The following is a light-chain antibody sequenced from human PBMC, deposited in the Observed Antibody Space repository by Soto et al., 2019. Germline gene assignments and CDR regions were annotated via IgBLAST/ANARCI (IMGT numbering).Light chain of an antibody. Sequence: ALTQPASVSGSPGQSITISCTGTSSDVGGYNYVSWYQQHPGKAPKLIIYEVTHRPSGVSSRFYGSRSGNTASLTISGLQAEDEADYYCKSRTTRNTLVFGGGTKVTVL. CDR2: EVT. J-gene: IGLJ3*02. CDR3: KSRTTRNTLV. CDR1: SSDVGGYNY. V-gene: IGLV2-14*01.